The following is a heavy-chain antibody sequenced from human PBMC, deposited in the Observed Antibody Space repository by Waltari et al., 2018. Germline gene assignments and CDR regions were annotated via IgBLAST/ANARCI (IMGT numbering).Heavy chain of an antibody. J-gene: IGHJ5*02. V-gene: IGHV4-30-2*01. CDR2: SYHSGST. Sequence: QLQLQESGSGLVKPSQTLSLTCAVSGGSISSGGYSWSWIRQPPGKGLEWIGYSYHSGSTYYNPSLKSRVTRSVDRSKNQFSLKLSSVTAADTAVYYCATSRGGRSPHLFDPWGQGTLVTVSS. CDR1: GGSISSGGYS. CDR3: ATSRGGRSPHLFDP. D-gene: IGHD2-15*01.